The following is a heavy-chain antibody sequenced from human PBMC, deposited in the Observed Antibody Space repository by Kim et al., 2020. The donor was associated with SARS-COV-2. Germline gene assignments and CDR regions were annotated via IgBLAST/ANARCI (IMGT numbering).Heavy chain of an antibody. D-gene: IGHD2-21*01. J-gene: IGHJ4*02. CDR2: INEDGSEK. CDR3: ARDGPPRVAFVY. Sequence: GGSLRLSCAASQFTFSRYWMSWVRQAPGKGLEWVANINEDGSEKYYVDSVKGRFTISRDNAKNSLYLQMNSLRVEDTAVYYCARDGPPRVAFVYWGQGTLVTVSS. CDR1: QFTFSRYW. V-gene: IGHV3-7*01.